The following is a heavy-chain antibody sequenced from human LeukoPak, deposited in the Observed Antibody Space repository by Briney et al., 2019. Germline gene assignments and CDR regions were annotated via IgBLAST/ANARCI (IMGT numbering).Heavy chain of an antibody. Sequence: GGSLRLSCVASGVTVSSNFISWVRQAPGKGLEWVSVIYTGGNPRYADSVKGRFTISRDNSKNTLYLQMNSLRADDAAVYYCARDGASGWSYVYWGQGTLVTVSS. CDR2: IYTGGNP. V-gene: IGHV3-53*01. J-gene: IGHJ4*02. CDR3: ARDGASGWSYVY. CDR1: GVTVSSNF. D-gene: IGHD6-19*01.